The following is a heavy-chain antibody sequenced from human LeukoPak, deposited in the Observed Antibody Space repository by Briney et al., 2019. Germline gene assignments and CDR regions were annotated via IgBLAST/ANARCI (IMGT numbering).Heavy chain of an antibody. Sequence: GGSLRLSCAASGFSFSNYAMSWVRQAPGKGLEWVATISGSAGYTYFADSVKGRFTISRDNSKNTLYLQVNSLRAEDTAVYYCAKGYGVVVPAAMVYFDYWGQGTLVTVSS. CDR1: GFSFSNYA. D-gene: IGHD2-2*01. CDR3: AKGYGVVVPAAMVYFDY. V-gene: IGHV3-23*01. J-gene: IGHJ4*02. CDR2: ISGSAGYT.